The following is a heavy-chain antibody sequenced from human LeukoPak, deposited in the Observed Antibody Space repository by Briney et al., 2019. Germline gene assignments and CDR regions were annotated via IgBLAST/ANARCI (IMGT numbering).Heavy chain of an antibody. CDR1: GFTFDDYG. D-gene: IGHD1-26*01. CDR2: INWNSGSI. Sequence: GGSLRLSCAASGFTFDDYGMSWVRQAPGKGLEWVSGINWNSGSIGYADSVKGRFTISRDNAKNSLYLQMNSLRAEDMALYYCAKGQSGIELFDAFDIWGQGTMVTVSS. CDR3: AKGQSGIELFDAFDI. J-gene: IGHJ3*02. V-gene: IGHV3-20*04.